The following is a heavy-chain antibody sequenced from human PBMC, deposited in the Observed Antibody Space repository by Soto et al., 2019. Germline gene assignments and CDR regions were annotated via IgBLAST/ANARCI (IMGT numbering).Heavy chain of an antibody. Sequence: QVQLQQWGAGLLKPAETLSLTCAVYGGSFSGYYWTWIRQPPGKGLEWIGEINHSGRTNYNPSLKSRVTMSVDASKNQFSLKLSSMTAADTAVYYCARGVSVLVVVQGDAPDKYYLDSWGQGTLVSVSS. D-gene: IGHD2-15*01. J-gene: IGHJ4*02. CDR1: GGSFSGYY. CDR3: ARGVSVLVVVQGDAPDKYYLDS. V-gene: IGHV4-34*01. CDR2: INHSGRT.